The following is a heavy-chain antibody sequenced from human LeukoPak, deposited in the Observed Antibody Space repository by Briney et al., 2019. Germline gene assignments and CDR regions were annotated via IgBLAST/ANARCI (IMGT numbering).Heavy chain of an antibody. J-gene: IGHJ5*02. V-gene: IGHV1-18*01. Sequence: ASVKVSCKASGYTFTSYGISWVRQAPGQGLEWMGWISAYNGNTNYAQKLQGRVTMTTDISTSTAYMELRSLRSDDTAVYYCAREGGFWSGYYFWFDPWGQGTLVTVSS. D-gene: IGHD3-3*01. CDR3: AREGGFWSGYYFWFDP. CDR2: ISAYNGNT. CDR1: GYTFTSYG.